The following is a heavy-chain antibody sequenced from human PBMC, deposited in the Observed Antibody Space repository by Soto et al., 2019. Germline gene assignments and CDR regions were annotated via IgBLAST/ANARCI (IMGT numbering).Heavy chain of an antibody. CDR2: IDPSDSHT. D-gene: IGHD2-8*01. Sequence: GESLKISCTGFGYSFTTFWVSWVRQTPGKGLEWMGTIDPSDSHTNYAQRFQDRVTLTRDMSTATTYMELSRLTSEDTAIYYCAADATAWQQMVPSDYWGQGTLVTVSS. CDR3: AADATAWQQMVPSDY. J-gene: IGHJ4*02. V-gene: IGHV5-10-1*04. CDR1: GYSFTTFW.